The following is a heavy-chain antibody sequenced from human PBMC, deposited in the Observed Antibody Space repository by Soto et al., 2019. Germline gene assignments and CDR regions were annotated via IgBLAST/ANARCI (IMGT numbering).Heavy chain of an antibody. CDR3: ASTYYYDSSGYYYYYYYGMDV. D-gene: IGHD3-22*01. CDR1: GYTFTSYD. V-gene: IGHV1-8*01. CDR2: MNPNSGDT. J-gene: IGHJ6*02. Sequence: ASVKVSCKASGYTFTSYDINWVRQATGQGLEWMGWMNPNSGDTGYAQKFQGRVTMTRNTSISTAYMELSSLRSEDTAVYYCASTYYYDSSGYYYYYYYGMDVWGQGTTVTVSS.